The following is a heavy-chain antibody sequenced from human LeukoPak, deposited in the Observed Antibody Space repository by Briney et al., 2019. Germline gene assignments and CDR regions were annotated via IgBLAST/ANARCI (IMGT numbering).Heavy chain of an antibody. Sequence: GGSLRLSCAASGFTFSSYAMHWVRQAPGKGLEWVAVISYDGSNKYYADSVKGRFTISRDNSKNTLYLQMNSLRAEDTAVYYCAREDYWGQGTLVTVSS. V-gene: IGHV3-30*01. CDR3: AREDY. CDR1: GFTFSSYA. J-gene: IGHJ4*02. CDR2: ISYDGSNK.